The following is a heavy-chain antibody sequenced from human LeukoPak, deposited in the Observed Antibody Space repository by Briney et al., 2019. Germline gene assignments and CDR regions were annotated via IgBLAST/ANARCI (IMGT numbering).Heavy chain of an antibody. Sequence: ASVKVSCKASGYTFTGYYMHWVRQAPGQGLEWMRWINPNSGGTNYAQKFQGRVTMTRDTSISTAYMELSRLRSDDTAVYYCARVSVQYYYGSGSYYNVYFDYWGQGTLVTVSS. D-gene: IGHD3-10*01. CDR3: ARVSVQYYYGSGSYYNVYFDY. J-gene: IGHJ4*02. CDR2: INPNSGGT. V-gene: IGHV1-2*02. CDR1: GYTFTGYY.